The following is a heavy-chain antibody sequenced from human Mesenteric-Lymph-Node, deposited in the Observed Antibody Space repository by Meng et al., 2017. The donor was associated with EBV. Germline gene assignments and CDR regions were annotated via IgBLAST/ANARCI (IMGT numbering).Heavy chain of an antibody. CDR3: ARENPARGNWFDP. D-gene: IGHD3-10*01. J-gene: IGHJ5*02. CDR1: GGSVSSTSYY. CDR2: VYYSGST. Sequence: VQRQESGPGLVKPSGTLSLTCTVSGGSVSSTSYYWSWIRQPPGKRLEWIGYVYYSGSTNYNPSLKSRVTISVDTSKNQFSLNLYSVTAADTAVYYCARENPARGNWFDPWGQGALVTVFS. V-gene: IGHV4-61*01.